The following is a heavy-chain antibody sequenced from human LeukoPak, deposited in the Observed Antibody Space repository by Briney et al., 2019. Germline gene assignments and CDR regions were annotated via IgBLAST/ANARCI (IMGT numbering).Heavy chain of an antibody. D-gene: IGHD1-26*01. CDR2: MNPNSGNT. CDR1: GYTFTSYD. J-gene: IGHJ4*02. CDR3: ARGSSLIVGAPRGFDY. V-gene: IGHV1-8*01. Sequence: ASVKVSCKASGYTFTSYDINWVRQATGQGLEWMGWMNPNSGNTGYAQKFQGRVTMTRNTSISTAYMELSSLRSEDTAVYYCARGSSLIVGAPRGFDYWGQGTLVTVSS.